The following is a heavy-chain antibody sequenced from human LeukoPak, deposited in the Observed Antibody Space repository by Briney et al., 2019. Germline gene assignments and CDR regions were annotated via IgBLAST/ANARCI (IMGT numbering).Heavy chain of an antibody. CDR3: TKAVGGGRDAYDV. D-gene: IGHD3-16*01. CDR2: IFDSGAPS. V-gene: IGHV3-23*01. Sequence: GGSLRLSCVASRITFRHHAMNWVRQAPGKGLEWVSSIFDSGAPSYYSDFVKGRFTISRDNSRDTFYLQMENLRAEDSATYYCTKAVGGGRDAYDVWGQGTRVIVSS. J-gene: IGHJ3*01. CDR1: RITFRHHA.